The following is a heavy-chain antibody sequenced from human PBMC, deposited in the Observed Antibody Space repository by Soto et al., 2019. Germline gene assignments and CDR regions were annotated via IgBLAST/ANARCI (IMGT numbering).Heavy chain of an antibody. D-gene: IGHD5-18*01. Sequence: QAQLVQSGADVKKPGASVRVSCKASGYSFTGYFTQWVRQAPGQGLEWMGWINLNSGGTNYAQKFLGRVTMTRDTSISTAYMELSRLRSDDTAVYYCARGGDTAMVYHGMDVWGQGTTVTVSS. CDR1: GYSFTGYF. J-gene: IGHJ6*02. CDR2: INLNSGGT. V-gene: IGHV1-2*02. CDR3: ARGGDTAMVYHGMDV.